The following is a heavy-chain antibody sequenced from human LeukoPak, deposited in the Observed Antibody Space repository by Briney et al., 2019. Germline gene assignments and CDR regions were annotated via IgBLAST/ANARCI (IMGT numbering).Heavy chain of an antibody. D-gene: IGHD3-9*01. CDR3: ARVTLTGYYAFDY. V-gene: IGHV3-48*01. Sequence: GGSLRLSCAASGFTFSSYAMSWDRQAPGKGLEWVSYISSSSGTRYYVDSVKGRFTISRDKAKNSLYLQMNSLRAEDTAVYYCARVTLTGYYAFDYWGQGTLVTVSS. CDR1: GFTFSSYA. J-gene: IGHJ4*02. CDR2: ISSSSGTR.